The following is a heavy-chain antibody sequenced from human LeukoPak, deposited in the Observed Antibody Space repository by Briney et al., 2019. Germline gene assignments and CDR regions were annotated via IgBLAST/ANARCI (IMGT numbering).Heavy chain of an antibody. D-gene: IGHD6-19*01. V-gene: IGHV4-39*01. CDR1: GGSISSSSYY. CDR2: IYYSGST. Sequence: SETLSLTCTVSGGSISSSSYYWGWIRQPPGKGLEWIGSIYYSGSTYYNPSLKSRVTISVDTSKNQFSLKLSSVTAADTAVYYCARRGWYTAFDIWGQGTMVTVSS. J-gene: IGHJ3*02. CDR3: ARRGWYTAFDI.